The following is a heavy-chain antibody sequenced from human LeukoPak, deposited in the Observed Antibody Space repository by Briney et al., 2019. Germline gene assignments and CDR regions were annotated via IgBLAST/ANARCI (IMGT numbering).Heavy chain of an antibody. CDR1: GITFSSYA. CDR2: ISGSGGST. D-gene: IGHD6-19*01. V-gene: IGHV3-23*01. CDR3: AKGGRAVAGPVDF. Sequence: PGGSLRLSCAASGITFSSYAMYWVRQAPGKGLEWVSAISGSGGSTYYADSVKGRFTISRDNSRNTMNLQMNSLRAEDTAVYHCAKGGRAVAGPVDFWGQGTLVTVSS. J-gene: IGHJ4*02.